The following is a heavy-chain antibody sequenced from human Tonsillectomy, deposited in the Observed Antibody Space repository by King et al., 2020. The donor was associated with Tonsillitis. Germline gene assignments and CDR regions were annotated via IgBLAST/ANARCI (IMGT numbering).Heavy chain of an antibody. D-gene: IGHD3-3*01. CDR2: IFSNDEK. CDR1: GFSLSNARMG. CDR3: ARTGFWSGYYTFHFDY. Sequence: TLKESGPVLVKPTETLTLTCTVSGFSLSNARMGVSWIRQPPGRALEWLAHIFSNDEKSYSTSLKTRLTISKDTSKSQVVLTMTNMDPEDQATYYCARTGFWSGYYTFHFDYWGQGSLVTVSS. J-gene: IGHJ4*02. V-gene: IGHV2-26*01.